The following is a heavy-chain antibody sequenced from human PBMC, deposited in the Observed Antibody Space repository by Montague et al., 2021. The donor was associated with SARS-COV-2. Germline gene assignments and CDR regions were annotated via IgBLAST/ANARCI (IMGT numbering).Heavy chain of an antibody. D-gene: IGHD5-24*01. CDR1: GGSISSTNYY. J-gene: IGHJ4*02. CDR3: ARHNDSYNRWYYFDS. CDR2: INYRGTT. V-gene: IGHV4-39*01. Sequence: SETLSLTCTVSGGSISSTNYYWGLIRQPPGKGLEWIGSINYRGTTHYNPSLKSRITMSVDTSKSLFSLELISVTAADTAIYYCARHNDSYNRWYYFDSWGQGTLVTVSS.